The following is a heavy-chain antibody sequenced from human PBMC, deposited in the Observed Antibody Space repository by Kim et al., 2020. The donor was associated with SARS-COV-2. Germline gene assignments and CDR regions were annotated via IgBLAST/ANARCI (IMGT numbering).Heavy chain of an antibody. Sequence: GGSLRLSCTASGFTFGDYAMSWFRQAPGKGLEWVGFIRSKAYGGTTEYAASVKGRFTISRDDSKSIAYLQMNSLKTEDTAVYYCTRLGGYLDWLAADYWGQGTLVTVSS. D-gene: IGHD3-9*01. J-gene: IGHJ4*02. V-gene: IGHV3-49*03. CDR2: IRSKAYGGTT. CDR3: TRLGGYLDWLAADY. CDR1: GFTFGDYA.